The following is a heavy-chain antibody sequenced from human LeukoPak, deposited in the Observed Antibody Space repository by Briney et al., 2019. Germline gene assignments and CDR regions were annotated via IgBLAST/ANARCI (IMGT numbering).Heavy chain of an antibody. CDR1: GYTFTGYY. D-gene: IGHD3-22*01. V-gene: IGHV1-2*02. J-gene: IGHJ4*02. Sequence: GASVKVSCKASGYTFTGYYMHWVRQAPGQGLEWMGWINPNSGGTNYAQKFQGRVTMTRDTSISTAYMDLGRLRSDDTAVYYCARDLLSDYYDSSGEVFWGQGTLVTVSS. CDR3: ARDLLSDYYDSSGEVF. CDR2: INPNSGGT.